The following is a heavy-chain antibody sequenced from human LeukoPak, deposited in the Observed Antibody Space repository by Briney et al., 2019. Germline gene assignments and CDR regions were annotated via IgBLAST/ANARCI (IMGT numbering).Heavy chain of an antibody. CDR2: IRYDGSNK. V-gene: IGHV3-30*02. D-gene: IGHD1-26*01. CDR1: GFTFSSYG. Sequence: GGSLRLSCAASGFTFSSYGMHWVRQAPGKGLEWVAFIRYDGSNKYYADSVKGRFTISRDNSKNTLYLQMNSLRAEDTAVYYCAKAARPFSGSYYGYWGQGTLVTVSS. J-gene: IGHJ4*02. CDR3: AKAARPFSGSYYGY.